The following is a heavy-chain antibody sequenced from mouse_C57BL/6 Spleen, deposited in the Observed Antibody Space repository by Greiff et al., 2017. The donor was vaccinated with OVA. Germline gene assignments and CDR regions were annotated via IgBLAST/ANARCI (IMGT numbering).Heavy chain of an antibody. CDR3: TDGYPLYFDY. CDR1: GFTFSNYW. Sequence: EVKLMESGGGLVQPGGSMKLSCVASGFTFSNYWMNWVRQSPEKGLEWVAQIRLKSDNYATHYAESVKGRFTISRDDSKSSVYLQMNNLRAEDTGIYYCTDGYPLYFDYWGQGTTLTVSS. D-gene: IGHD2-3*01. V-gene: IGHV6-3*01. J-gene: IGHJ2*01. CDR2: IRLKSDNYAT.